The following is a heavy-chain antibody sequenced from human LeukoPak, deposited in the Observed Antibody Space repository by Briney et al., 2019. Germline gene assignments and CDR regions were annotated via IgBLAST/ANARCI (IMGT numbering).Heavy chain of an antibody. J-gene: IGHJ4*02. CDR1: GFTFSSYG. D-gene: IGHD6-19*01. V-gene: IGHV3-30*02. CDR2: IRYDGSNK. CDR3: HVLQSGTGIAVASLVDY. Sequence: GGSLRLSCAASGFTFSSYGMHWVRQAPGKGLEWVAFIRYDGSNKYYADSVKGRFTISRDNSKNTLYLQMNSLRAEDTAVYYCHVLQSGTGIAVASLVDYWGQGTLVTVSS.